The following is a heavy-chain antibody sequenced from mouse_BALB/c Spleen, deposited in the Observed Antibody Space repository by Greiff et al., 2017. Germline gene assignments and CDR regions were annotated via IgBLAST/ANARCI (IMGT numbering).Heavy chain of an antibody. CDR3: ARQEDYYDY. J-gene: IGHJ2*01. CDR2: ISNGGGST. Sequence: EVQLVESGGGLVQPGGSLKLSCAASGFTFSSYTMSWVRQTPEQRLEWVAYISNGGGSTYYPDTVKGRFTISRDNAKNTLYLQMSSLKSEDTAMYYCARQEDYYDYWGQGTTLTVSA. CDR1: GFTFSSYT. V-gene: IGHV5-12-2*01.